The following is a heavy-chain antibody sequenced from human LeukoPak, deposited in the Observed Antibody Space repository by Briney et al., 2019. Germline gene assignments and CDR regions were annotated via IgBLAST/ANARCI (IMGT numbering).Heavy chain of an antibody. D-gene: IGHD2-15*01. V-gene: IGHV4-61*02. CDR2: IYTSGST. CDR1: GGSISSSSYY. J-gene: IGHJ5*02. CDR3: AGLLTSPNWFDP. Sequence: SETLSLTCTVSGGSISSSSYYWGWIRQPAGKGLEWIGRIYTSGSTNYNPSLNSRVTMSVDTPKTQSSLKLSSVPAPDPAVYYCAGLLTSPNWFDPWGQGTPVTVSS.